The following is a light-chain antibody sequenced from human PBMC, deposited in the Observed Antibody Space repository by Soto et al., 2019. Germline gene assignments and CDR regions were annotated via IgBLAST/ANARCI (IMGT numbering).Light chain of an antibody. CDR1: QSISTW. CDR2: DAS. J-gene: IGKJ1*01. CDR3: QQYTSYWT. V-gene: IGKV1-5*01. Sequence: DIQMTQSPSTLSASVGDRVTITCRASQSISTWLAWYQQKPGKAPKLLIYDASSLESGVPSRFSGSGSGTEFTLTISSLQPDDFATYYCQQYTSYWTFGQGTKVHIK.